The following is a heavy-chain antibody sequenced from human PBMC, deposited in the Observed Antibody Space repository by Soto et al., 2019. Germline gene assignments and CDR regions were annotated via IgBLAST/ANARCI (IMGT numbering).Heavy chain of an antibody. V-gene: IGHV3-23*01. Sequence: EVQLLESGGVLVQPGGSLRLSCAASGFSFSSYAMSWVRQAPGKGLEWVSAVSGSGGSTYHADSVKGRFAISRDNSKNTLSLKMNSLRGEDPAVYYCARHGDSSGRPRGGFDYWGQGTLVTVSS. D-gene: IGHD6-19*01. CDR1: GFSFSSYA. J-gene: IGHJ4*02. CDR2: VSGSGGST. CDR3: ARHGDSSGRPRGGFDY.